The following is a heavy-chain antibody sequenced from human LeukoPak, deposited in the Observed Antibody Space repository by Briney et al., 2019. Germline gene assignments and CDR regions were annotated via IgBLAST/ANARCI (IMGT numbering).Heavy chain of an antibody. J-gene: IGHJ4*02. V-gene: IGHV4-39*01. CDR2: IYDSLSA. CDR3: ARFVSIRGGIHLNYFYS. CDR1: GGSIDGRSYN. Sequence: PSETLSLTCAGSGGSIDGRSYNWGWVRQPPGKGLEWIGSIYDSLSAYYNPSLKSRVTISIDMSKKQFSLNLNSATAADSAVYYCARFVSIRGGIHLNYFYSWGQGRLVTVSS. D-gene: IGHD2-15*01.